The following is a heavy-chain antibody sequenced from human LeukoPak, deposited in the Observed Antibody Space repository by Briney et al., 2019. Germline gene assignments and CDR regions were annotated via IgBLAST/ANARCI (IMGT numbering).Heavy chain of an antibody. CDR2: IKSKTDGGTI. CDR1: GFTFSSYA. CDR3: SHRGLDY. Sequence: PGGSLRLSCAASGFTFSSYAMSWVRQAPGKGLEWVGRIKSKTDGGTIEYAAPVKGRFTISRDDSKNMLYLQMDSLNTEDTAVYYCSHRGLDYWGQGTLVTVSS. J-gene: IGHJ4*02. V-gene: IGHV3-15*01.